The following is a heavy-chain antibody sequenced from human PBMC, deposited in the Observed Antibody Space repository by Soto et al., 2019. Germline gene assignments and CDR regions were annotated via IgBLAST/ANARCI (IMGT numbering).Heavy chain of an antibody. Sequence: EVQLVESGGGLVKPGGSLRLSCVASGFTFSGYSINWVRQAPGKGLEWVSYISGPSIYIYYADSVKGRFTISREKAKSAVYLQMNSLRAEDTAVYYCARGFRNGFNVWGQGTTVSVSS. D-gene: IGHD2-8*01. J-gene: IGHJ6*02. V-gene: IGHV3-21*01. CDR1: GFTFSGYS. CDR2: ISGPSIYI. CDR3: ARGFRNGFNV.